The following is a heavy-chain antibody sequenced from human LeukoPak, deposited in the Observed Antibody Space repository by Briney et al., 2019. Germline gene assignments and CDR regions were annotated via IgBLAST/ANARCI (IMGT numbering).Heavy chain of an antibody. Sequence: ASVKVSCKASGYSFTAYYMHWVRQAPGQGLEYMGWINPNSGGTNSSQKFQGRVTMTRDTSISTVYMELRRLRSDDTAVYYCVDSSGYYYAFHIWGQGTMVTVSS. CDR3: VDSSGYYYAFHI. V-gene: IGHV1-2*02. CDR1: GYSFTAYY. CDR2: INPNSGGT. J-gene: IGHJ3*02. D-gene: IGHD3-22*01.